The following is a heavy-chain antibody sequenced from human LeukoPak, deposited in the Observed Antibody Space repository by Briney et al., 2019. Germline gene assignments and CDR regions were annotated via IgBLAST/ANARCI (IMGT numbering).Heavy chain of an antibody. CDR1: GGTFSSYA. V-gene: IGHV1-69*04. Sequence: ASVKVSCKASGGTFSSYAISWVRQAPGQGLEWMGRIIPILGIANYAQKFQGRVTITADKSTSTAYMELSSLRSGDTAVYYCARAPPGRANGMDVWGQGTTVTVSS. J-gene: IGHJ6*02. D-gene: IGHD1-26*01. CDR2: IIPILGIA. CDR3: ARAPPGRANGMDV.